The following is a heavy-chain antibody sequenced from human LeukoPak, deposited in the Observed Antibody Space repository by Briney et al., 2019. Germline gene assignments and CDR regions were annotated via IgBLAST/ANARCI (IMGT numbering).Heavy chain of an antibody. CDR3: ARDNFPTKYYYDSSGYYHHDAFDI. Sequence: ASVKVSCKASGYTFTGYYIHWVRQAPGQGLEWMGRINPNSGGTNYAQKFQGRVTMTRDTSISTAYMELSRLRSDDTAVYYCARDNFPTKYYYDSSGYYHHDAFDIWGQGTMVTVSS. CDR2: INPNSGGT. D-gene: IGHD3-22*01. V-gene: IGHV1-2*06. J-gene: IGHJ3*02. CDR1: GYTFTGYY.